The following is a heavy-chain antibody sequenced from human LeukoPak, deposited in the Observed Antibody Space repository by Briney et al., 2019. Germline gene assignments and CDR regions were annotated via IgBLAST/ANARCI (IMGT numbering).Heavy chain of an antibody. J-gene: IGHJ4*02. CDR1: GFTFSRYW. D-gene: IGHD6-19*01. V-gene: IGHV3-7*01. CDR2: IRQDGSEK. CDR3: ARDGGAGSYYFDY. Sequence: GGSLRLSCAASGFTFSRYWMSWVRQAPGKGLEWVANIRQDGSEKHYLDSVKGRITISRDNAKNSLYLQMNSLRAEDTAVYYCARDGGAGSYYFDYWGQGTLVTVSS.